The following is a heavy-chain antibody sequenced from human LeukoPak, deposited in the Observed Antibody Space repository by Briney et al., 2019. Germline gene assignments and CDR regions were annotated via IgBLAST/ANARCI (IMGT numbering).Heavy chain of an antibody. J-gene: IGHJ4*02. CDR1: GGSISSGGYS. CDR3: ASSISITIPDY. D-gene: IGHD3-9*01. CDR2: IYYSGST. V-gene: IGHV4-31*03. Sequence: SQTLSLTCTVSGGSISSGGYSWSWIRQHPGKGLEWIGYIYYSGSTYYNPSLKSRVTISVDTSKNQFSLKLSSVTAADTAVYYCASSISITIPDYWGQGTLVTVSS.